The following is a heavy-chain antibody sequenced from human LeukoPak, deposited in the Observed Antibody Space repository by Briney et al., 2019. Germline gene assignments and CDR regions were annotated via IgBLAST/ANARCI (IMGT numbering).Heavy chain of an antibody. CDR3: ARGRRWIQLWLYYYYMDV. CDR1: GGSISSYY. CDR2: IYYSGST. D-gene: IGHD5-18*01. Sequence: PSETLSLTCTVSGGSISSYYWSWIRQPPGKGLEWIGYIYYSGSTNYNPSLKSRVTISVDTSKNQFSLKLSSVTAADTAVYYCARGRRWIQLWLYYYYMDVWGKGTTVTVSS. J-gene: IGHJ6*03. V-gene: IGHV4-59*12.